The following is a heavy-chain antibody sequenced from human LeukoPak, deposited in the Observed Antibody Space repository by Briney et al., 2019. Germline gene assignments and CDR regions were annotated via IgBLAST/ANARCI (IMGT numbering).Heavy chain of an antibody. D-gene: IGHD3-3*01. CDR3: ARGRSGSVYDY. CDR2: IYSGGRT. J-gene: IGHJ4*02. V-gene: IGHV3-66*01. Sequence: SLRLSCAASGFTVSSNYMSWVRQAPGKGLEWVSVIYSGGRTYYPDSVKGTFTISRDNSKNTLYLEMNSLRAEDTAVYYCARGRSGSVYDYWGQGTLVTVSS. CDR1: GFTVSSNY.